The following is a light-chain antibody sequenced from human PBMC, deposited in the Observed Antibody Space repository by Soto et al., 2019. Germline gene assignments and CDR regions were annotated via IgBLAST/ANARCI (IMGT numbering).Light chain of an antibody. CDR1: QSVSNS. V-gene: IGKV3-15*01. CDR2: SAY. J-gene: IGKJ2*01. Sequence: EIVMTQSPATLSVSPGERVIFSCRASQSVSNSLAWYQQKPGQAPRLLIHSAYTRATGVPARFSGRGSGTDFTLTISSLQSEDVAVYYCQQYNDWPRYTFGQGTKLEIK. CDR3: QQYNDWPRYT.